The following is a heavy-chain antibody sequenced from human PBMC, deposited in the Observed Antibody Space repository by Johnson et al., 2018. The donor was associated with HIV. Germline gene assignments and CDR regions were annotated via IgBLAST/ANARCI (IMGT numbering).Heavy chain of an antibody. CDR1: GFTFSSYG. CDR3: ARNIAGAGRGAFDI. D-gene: IGHD6-19*01. CDR2: IWYDGSNK. Sequence: QVQLVESGGGVVQPGRSLRLSCAASGFTFSSYGMHWVRQAPGKGLEWVAVIWYDGSNKYYAESVKGRFTVSRDNSKNTLYMQMNSLRAEDTAVYYCARNIAGAGRGAFDIWGQGTMVTVSS. V-gene: IGHV3-33*01. J-gene: IGHJ3*02.